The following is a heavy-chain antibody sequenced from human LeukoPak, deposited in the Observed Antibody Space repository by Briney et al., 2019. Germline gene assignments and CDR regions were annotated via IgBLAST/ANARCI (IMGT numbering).Heavy chain of an antibody. CDR2: IIPIFGTA. CDR3: ARVWCSGGSCYSSRGAFDI. V-gene: IGHV1-69*13. D-gene: IGHD2-15*01. CDR1: GGTFSSNT. Sequence: SVKVSCKAAGGTFSSNTISWVRQAPGQGLECMGGIIPIFGTANYAQKFQGRVTITADESTSTAYMELGRLRYEDTAVYYCARVWCSGGSCYSSRGAFDIWGQGTMVTVSS. J-gene: IGHJ3*02.